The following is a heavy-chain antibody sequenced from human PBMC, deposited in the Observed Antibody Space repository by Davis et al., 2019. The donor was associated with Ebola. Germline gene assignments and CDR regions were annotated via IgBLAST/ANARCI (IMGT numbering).Heavy chain of an antibody. CDR3: ARGGYWAFDY. J-gene: IGHJ4*02. Sequence: SETLSLTCTVSGGSIISSSSYWGWIRQPPGKGLEWIGEINHSGSTNYNPSLKSRVTMSVDTSKNQFSLQLSSVTAADTAVYYCARGGYWAFDYWGQGGLVTVSS. CDR1: GGSIISSSSY. D-gene: IGHD1-26*01. CDR2: INHSGST. V-gene: IGHV4-39*07.